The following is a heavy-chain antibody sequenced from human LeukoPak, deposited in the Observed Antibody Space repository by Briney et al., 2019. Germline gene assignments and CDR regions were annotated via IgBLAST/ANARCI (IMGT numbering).Heavy chain of an antibody. CDR3: ARDFRPSIAARTSPTR. CDR2: IYSGGST. Sequence: GGSLRLSCAASGFTFSSYAMSWVRQAPGKGLEWVSVIYSGGSTYYADSVKGRFTISRDNSKNTLYLQMNSLRAEDTAVYYCARDFRPSIAARTSPTRWGQGTLVTVSS. J-gene: IGHJ4*02. CDR1: GFTFSSYA. D-gene: IGHD6-6*01. V-gene: IGHV3-66*01.